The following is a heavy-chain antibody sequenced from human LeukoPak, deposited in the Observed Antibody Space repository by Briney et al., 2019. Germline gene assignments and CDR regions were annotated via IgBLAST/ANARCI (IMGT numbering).Heavy chain of an antibody. CDR2: IYSSGST. CDR1: GGSISSYY. D-gene: IGHD6-13*01. V-gene: IGHV4-4*07. CDR3: ARHGGGSSSWFDY. Sequence: TSETPSLTCTVSGGSISSYYWSWIRQPAGKGLEWIGRIYSSGSTNYNPSLKSRLTLSIDTSKIQFSLKLTSVTAADTAVYYCARHGGGSSSWFDYWGQGTLVTVSS. J-gene: IGHJ4*02.